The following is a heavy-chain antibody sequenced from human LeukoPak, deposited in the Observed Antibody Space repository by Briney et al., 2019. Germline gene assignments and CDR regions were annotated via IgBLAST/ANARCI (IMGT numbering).Heavy chain of an antibody. V-gene: IGHV4-31*03. CDR3: ARGYSSSLSED. CDR2: IYYSGST. D-gene: IGHD6-13*01. CDR1: GGFISSGGYY. J-gene: IGHJ4*02. Sequence: SETLSLTCTVSGGFISSGGYYWSWIRQHPGKGLEWIGYIYYSGSTYYNPSLKSRVTISVDTSKNQFSLKLSSVTAADTAVYYCARGYSSSLSEDWGQGTLVTVSS.